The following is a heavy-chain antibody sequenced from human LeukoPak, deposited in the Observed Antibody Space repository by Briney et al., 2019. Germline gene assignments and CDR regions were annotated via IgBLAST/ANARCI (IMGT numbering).Heavy chain of an antibody. Sequence: GGSLRLSCAASEFTFSHYYMTWIRQAPGKGLEWVSYISSSGTTIYDADPVKGRFTISRDNAKNSLYLQMNNLRDEDTAVYYCAGGKLTGEPPRFDYWGQGTLVTVSS. V-gene: IGHV3-11*01. CDR3: AGGKLTGEPPRFDY. CDR1: EFTFSHYY. CDR2: ISSSGTTI. D-gene: IGHD7-27*01. J-gene: IGHJ4*02.